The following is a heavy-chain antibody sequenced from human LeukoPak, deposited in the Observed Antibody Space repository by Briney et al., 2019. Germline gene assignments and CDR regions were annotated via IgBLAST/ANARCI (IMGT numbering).Heavy chain of an antibody. J-gene: IGHJ4*02. V-gene: IGHV3-74*01. CDR1: GFTFSNYW. CDR2: ITSDASST. Sequence: GGSLRLSCAASGFTFSNYWMHWVRRAPGKGLVWVSRITSDASSTSYADSVKGRFTISRDNAKNTLYLRMNSLRVEDTAVYYCARGSGVQVWSSLDYWGQGTLVTVSS. D-gene: IGHD5-18*01. CDR3: ARGSGVQVWSSLDY.